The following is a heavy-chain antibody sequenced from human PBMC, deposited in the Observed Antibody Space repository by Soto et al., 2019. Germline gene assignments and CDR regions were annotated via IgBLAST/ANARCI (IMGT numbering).Heavy chain of an antibody. D-gene: IGHD3-9*01. CDR2: IYYSGST. Sequence: SETLSLTCTVSGGSISSSSYYWGWIRQPPGKGLEWIGSIYYSGSTYYNPSLKSRVTISVDTSKNQFSLKLSSVTAADTAVYYCARGGGYYDILTGYYSHANWFDPWGQRTLVTVSS. CDR1: GGSISSSSYY. V-gene: IGHV4-39*01. CDR3: ARGGGYYDILTGYYSHANWFDP. J-gene: IGHJ5*02.